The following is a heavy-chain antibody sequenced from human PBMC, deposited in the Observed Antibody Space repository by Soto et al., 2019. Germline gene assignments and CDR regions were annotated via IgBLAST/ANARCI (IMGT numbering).Heavy chain of an antibody. J-gene: IGHJ6*03. CDR2: ISSSSSYI. Sequence: GGSLRLSCAASGFTFSSYSMNWVRQAPGKGLEWVSSISSSSSYIYYADSVKGRFTISRDNAKNSLYLQMNSLRAEDTAVYYCAREGRVQYCSSTSCRTDYYYYYMDVWGKGTTVTVSS. CDR3: AREGRVQYCSSTSCRTDYYYYYMDV. D-gene: IGHD2-2*01. V-gene: IGHV3-21*01. CDR1: GFTFSSYS.